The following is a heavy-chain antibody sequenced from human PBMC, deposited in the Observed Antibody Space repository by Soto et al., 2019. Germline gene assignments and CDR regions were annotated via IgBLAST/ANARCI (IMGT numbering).Heavy chain of an antibody. J-gene: IGHJ4*02. Sequence: QVHLVQSGAEVKKPGASVKVSCQGSGYTFTTFGITWVRQAPGQGLERMGWISAHNGNTNYAQKQQGRVTVTRGTATSTAYMELRSLRYDGTAVYYWARGRYGDYWGQGALVTLSS. CDR2: ISAHNGNT. D-gene: IGHD1-1*01. CDR1: GYTFTTFG. V-gene: IGHV1-18*01. CDR3: ARGRYGDY.